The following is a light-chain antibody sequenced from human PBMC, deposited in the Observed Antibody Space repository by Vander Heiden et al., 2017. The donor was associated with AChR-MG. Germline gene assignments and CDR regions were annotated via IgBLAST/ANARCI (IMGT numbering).Light chain of an antibody. J-gene: IGKJ1*01. CDR2: GAS. CDR3: QQDNNWAQT. V-gene: IGKV3-15*01. Sequence: EIVMTQSPATLSVSPGERATLSCRASQSVSSNLAWYQQKPGQAPRLLIYGASTRATGIPARFSGSGSGTEFTLTISSLQSEDFAVYYCQQDNNWAQTFGQGTKVEIK. CDR1: QSVSSN.